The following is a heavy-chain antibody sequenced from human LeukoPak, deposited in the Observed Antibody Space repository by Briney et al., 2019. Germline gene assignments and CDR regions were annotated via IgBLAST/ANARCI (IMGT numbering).Heavy chain of an antibody. V-gene: IGHV1-18*01. J-gene: IGHJ4*02. D-gene: IGHD3-10*01. CDR1: GYTFTSYG. Sequence: ASVKVSCKASGYTFTSYGISWVRQAPGQGLEWMGWLSAYNGNTNYAQKLQGRVTMTTDTSTSTAYMELRSLRSDDTAVYYCANTVYGSGSYPTVYFDYWGQGTLVTVSS. CDR3: ANTVYGSGSYPTVYFDY. CDR2: LSAYNGNT.